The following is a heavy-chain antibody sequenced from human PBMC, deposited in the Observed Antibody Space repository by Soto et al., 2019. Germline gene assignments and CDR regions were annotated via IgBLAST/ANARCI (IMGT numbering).Heavy chain of an antibody. V-gene: IGHV4-59*01. CDR1: GGSISSYY. Sequence: SETLSLTCTVSGGSISSYYWSWIRQPPGKGLEWIGYIYYNGSTNYNPSLKSRITISVDTSKNQFSLKLSSVTAADTAVYYCAREGRTPGAFDIWGQGTMVTVSS. CDR3: AREGRTPGAFDI. J-gene: IGHJ3*02. CDR2: IYYNGST. D-gene: IGHD3-10*01.